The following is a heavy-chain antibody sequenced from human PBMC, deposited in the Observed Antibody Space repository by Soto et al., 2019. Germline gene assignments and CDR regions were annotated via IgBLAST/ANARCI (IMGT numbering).Heavy chain of an antibody. CDR1: GGSISTYY. D-gene: IGHD3-3*01. Sequence: QVQLQESGPGLVKPSETQSLTCTVSGGSISTYYWSWIRQPPGKGLEWIGYIYYNGRTNYNPSLESRVTISLDTSKGQFSLKLSSVSAADTAVYYCARDGSGYDFWSGPYFFDYWGPGTLVTVSS. CDR3: ARDGSGYDFWSGPYFFDY. V-gene: IGHV4-59*01. CDR2: IYYNGRT. J-gene: IGHJ4*02.